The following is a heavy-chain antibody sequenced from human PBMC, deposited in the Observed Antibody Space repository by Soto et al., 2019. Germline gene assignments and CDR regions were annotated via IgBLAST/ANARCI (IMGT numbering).Heavy chain of an antibody. D-gene: IGHD3-9*01. CDR3: AKDRTSCKIGTRYFHS. CDR2: IWYEGSNK. CDR1: G. Sequence: GVRCVSKKKGKGLEWVAVIWYEGSNKYYADSVKGRFTISRDNSKNTLYLQMNSLRAEDTAVYYFAKDRTSCKIGTRYFHSWGPGILVT. V-gene: IGHV3-33*06. J-gene: IGHJ5*02.